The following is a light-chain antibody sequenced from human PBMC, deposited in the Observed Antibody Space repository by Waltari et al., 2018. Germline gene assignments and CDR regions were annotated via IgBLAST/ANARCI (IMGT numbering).Light chain of an antibody. J-gene: IGLJ2*01. V-gene: IGLV2-23*01. Sequence: QSALPQPASVSGSPGQSNTIPCTGTPSDVGNYNLVSWYQQHPGKAPNPLIYEGSRRPSGISNRFSGSTSGNTASLTISGPQAEDEADYYCCSSAGRSTLFGGGTKLTLL. CDR1: PSDVGNYNL. CDR3: CSSAGRSTL. CDR2: EGS.